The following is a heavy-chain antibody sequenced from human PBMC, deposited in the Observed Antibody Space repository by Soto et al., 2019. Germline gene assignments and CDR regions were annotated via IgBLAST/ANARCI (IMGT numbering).Heavy chain of an antibody. J-gene: IGHJ4*02. D-gene: IGHD6-13*01. CDR3: ARDRAELALNEINYFDY. CDR1: GYTFTSYY. CDR2: INPSGGST. V-gene: IGHV1-46*01. Sequence: GASVKVSCKASGYTFTSYYMHWVRQAPGQGLEWMGIINPSGGSTSYAQKFQGRVTMTRDTSTSTVYMELSSLRSEDTAVYYCARDRAELALNEINYFDYWGQGTLVTVSS.